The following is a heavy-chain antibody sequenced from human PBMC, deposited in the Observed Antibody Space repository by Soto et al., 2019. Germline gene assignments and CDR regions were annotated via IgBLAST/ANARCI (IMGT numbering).Heavy chain of an antibody. Sequence: QVQLQQWGAGPLRPLETLSLTCGVSGGSFSGYYWAWIRQSPGKGLEWIGEINDRASINYNPSLKSRVSISVDTSKNHYSLHLRSVTAADPAVYYCARESHDILTGPPWVWYFDLWGRGTLVTVSS. CDR2: INDRASI. CDR3: ARESHDILTGPPWVWYFDL. D-gene: IGHD3-9*01. V-gene: IGHV4-34*01. J-gene: IGHJ2*01. CDR1: GGSFSGYY.